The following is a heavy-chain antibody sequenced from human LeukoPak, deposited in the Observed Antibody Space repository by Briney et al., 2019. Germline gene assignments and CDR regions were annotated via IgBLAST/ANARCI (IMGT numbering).Heavy chain of an antibody. CDR3: ARDCSRISCYADF. D-gene: IGHD2-2*01. V-gene: IGHV3-7*04. J-gene: IGHJ4*02. CDR1: GFTFSSHW. Sequence: GGSLRLSCVASGFTFSSHWMTWVRQAPGKGLEWLANIKQDGSEKYYVDSVKGRFTISRDNAKNSLYLQMNSLRAEDTAVYYCARDCSRISCYADFWGQGTLVTVSS. CDR2: IKQDGSEK.